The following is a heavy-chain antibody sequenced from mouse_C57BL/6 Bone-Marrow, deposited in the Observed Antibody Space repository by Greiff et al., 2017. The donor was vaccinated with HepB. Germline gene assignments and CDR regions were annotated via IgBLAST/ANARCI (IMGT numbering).Heavy chain of an antibody. J-gene: IGHJ1*03. D-gene: IGHD1-1*01. Sequence: EVQRVESGGGLVKPGGSLKLSCAASGFTFSDYGMHWVRQAPEKGLEWVAYISSGSSTIYYADTVKGRFTISRDNAKNTLFLQMTSLRSEDTAMYYCARTITTVVAPYWYFDVWGTGTTVTVSS. CDR2: ISSGSSTI. CDR1: GFTFSDYG. CDR3: ARTITTVVAPYWYFDV. V-gene: IGHV5-17*01.